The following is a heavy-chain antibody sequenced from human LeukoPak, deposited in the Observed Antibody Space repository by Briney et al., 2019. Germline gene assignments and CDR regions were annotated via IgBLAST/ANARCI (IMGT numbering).Heavy chain of an antibody. CDR3: ARLDYGDY. V-gene: IGHV4-39*07. J-gene: IGHJ4*02. D-gene: IGHD3-16*01. CDR1: GGSISSSAYS. CDR2: INHSGST. Sequence: SETLSLTCTVSGGSISSSAYSWGWIRQPPGKGLEWIGEINHSGSTNYNPSLKSRVTISVDTSKNQFSLKLSSVTAADTAVYYCARLDYGDYWGQGTLVTVSS.